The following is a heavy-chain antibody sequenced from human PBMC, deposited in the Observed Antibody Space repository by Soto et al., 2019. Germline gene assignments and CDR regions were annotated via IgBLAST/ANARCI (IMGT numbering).Heavy chain of an antibody. J-gene: IGHJ6*03. Sequence: QVQLVQSGAEVKKPGASVKVSCKASGYTFTSYAMHWVRQAPGQRLEWMGWINAGNGNTKYSQKFQGRVTITRDTSASTAYMELSSLRSEDTAVYYCARGVSWGDIVVVPAAIFHYYYYMDVWGKGTTVTVSS. CDR3: ARGVSWGDIVVVPAAIFHYYYYMDV. D-gene: IGHD2-2*01. CDR2: INAGNGNT. V-gene: IGHV1-3*01. CDR1: GYTFTSYA.